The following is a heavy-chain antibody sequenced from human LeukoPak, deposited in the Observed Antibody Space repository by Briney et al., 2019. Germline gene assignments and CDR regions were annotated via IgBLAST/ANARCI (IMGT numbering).Heavy chain of an antibody. CDR3: AKDGETTHYYDGSGYYPLQY. Sequence: GGSLRLSCVASGFTFSSYGMHWVRQAPGKGLEWVAVISYDGSKKYYADFVKGRFTISRDNSKNTLYLQMNSLRAEDTALYYCAKDGETTHYYDGSGYYPLQYWGQGTLVTVSS. CDR2: ISYDGSKK. V-gene: IGHV3-30*18. D-gene: IGHD3-22*01. J-gene: IGHJ4*02. CDR1: GFTFSSYG.